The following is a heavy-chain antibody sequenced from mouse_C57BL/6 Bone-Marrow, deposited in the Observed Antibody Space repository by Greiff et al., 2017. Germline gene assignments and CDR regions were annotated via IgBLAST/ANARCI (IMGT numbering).Heavy chain of an antibody. CDR3: ARETQTVVATKGMDY. D-gene: IGHD1-1*01. Sequence: QVQLQQSGAELVRPGSSVKLSCKASGYTFTSYWMDWVKQRPGQGLEWIGNIYPSDSETHYNQKFKDKATLTVDKSSSTAYMQLSSLTSEDSAVYDCARETQTVVATKGMDYWGQGTSVTVSS. J-gene: IGHJ4*01. CDR1: GYTFTSYW. V-gene: IGHV1-61*01. CDR2: IYPSDSET.